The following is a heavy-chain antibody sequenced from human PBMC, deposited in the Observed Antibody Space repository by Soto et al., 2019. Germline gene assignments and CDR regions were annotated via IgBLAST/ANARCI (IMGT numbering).Heavy chain of an antibody. Sequence: QVQLVESGGGVVQPGRSLRLSCAASGFTFSSYGMHWVRQAPGKGLEWVAVISYDGSNKYYADSVKGRFTISRDNSKNTLYLQMNRLRAEDTAVYYWAKDLNQLVSCFDYWGQGTLVTVSS. CDR3: AKDLNQLVSCFDY. J-gene: IGHJ4*02. V-gene: IGHV3-30*18. D-gene: IGHD6-6*01. CDR2: ISYDGSNK. CDR1: GFTFSSYG.